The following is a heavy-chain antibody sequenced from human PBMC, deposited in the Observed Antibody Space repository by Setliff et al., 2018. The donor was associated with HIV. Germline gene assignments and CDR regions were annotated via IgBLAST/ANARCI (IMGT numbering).Heavy chain of an antibody. D-gene: IGHD3-3*01. J-gene: IGHJ6*03. V-gene: IGHV4-39*01. CDR2: IYYSGSA. CDR1: GDSINSTSYY. CDR3: ARAYYDFWSGKKRDDYYYYYMDV. Sequence: SETLSLTCTVSGDSINSTSYYWGWIRQPPGKGLEWIGNIYYSGSAYYSPSLKSRVTMSVDTSKNQFSLKLSSVTAADTSVYYRARAYYDFWSGKKRDDYYYYYMDVWGKGTTVTVSS.